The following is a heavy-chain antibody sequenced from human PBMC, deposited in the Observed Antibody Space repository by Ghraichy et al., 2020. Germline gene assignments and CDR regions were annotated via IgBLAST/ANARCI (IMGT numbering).Heavy chain of an antibody. D-gene: IGHD2-15*01. Sequence: SQTRSLTCSVTGDSISSRDYYWAWIRQPPGKGLELIGSIYYGGSTYYNPSLKSRVTISVDTFKNQFSLKLNSVTAPDSAVYYCARQRLRPLVDSWGQGALVTVSS. CDR3: ARQRLRPLVDS. CDR1: GDSISSRDYY. V-gene: IGHV4-39*01. CDR2: IYYGGST. J-gene: IGHJ4*02.